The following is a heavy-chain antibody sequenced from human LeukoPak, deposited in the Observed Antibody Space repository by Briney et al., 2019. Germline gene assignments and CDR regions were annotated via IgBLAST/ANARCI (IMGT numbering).Heavy chain of an antibody. D-gene: IGHD3-3*01. V-gene: IGHV3-23*01. Sequence: GGSLRLSCAASGFTFSSYAMSWVRQAPGKGLEWVSAISGSGGSTYYADSVKGRFTISRDNSKNTLYLQMNSLRAEDAAVYYCAKSPYYDFWSGFGGFDPWGQGTLVTVSS. CDR1: GFTFSSYA. J-gene: IGHJ5*02. CDR3: AKSPYYDFWSGFGGFDP. CDR2: ISGSGGST.